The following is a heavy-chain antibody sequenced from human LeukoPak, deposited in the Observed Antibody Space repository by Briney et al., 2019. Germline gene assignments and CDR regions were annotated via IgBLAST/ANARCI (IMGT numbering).Heavy chain of an antibody. CDR3: ARDSHGDAFDI. Sequence: GGSLRLSCAASGFTFSSYSMNWVRQAPGKGLEWVSSISSSSSHIYYADSVKGRFTISRDNAKNSLYLQMNSLRAEDTAVYYCARDSHGDAFDIWGQGTMVTVSS. V-gene: IGHV3-21*01. CDR1: GFTFSSYS. J-gene: IGHJ3*02. CDR2: ISSSSSHI.